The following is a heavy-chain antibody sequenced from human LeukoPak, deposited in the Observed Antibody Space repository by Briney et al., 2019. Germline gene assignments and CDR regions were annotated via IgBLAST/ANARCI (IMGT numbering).Heavy chain of an antibody. J-gene: IGHJ5*02. CDR3: ARGAYYDFWSGYYGNWFDP. V-gene: IGHV4-61*02. CDR1: GGSISSGRYY. Sequence: SETLSLTCTVSGGSISSGRYYWSWIRQPAGKGLEWIGRIYTSGSTNYNPSLKSRVTISVDTSKNQFSLKLSSVTAADTAVYYCARGAYYDFWSGYYGNWFDPWGQGTLVTVSS. D-gene: IGHD3-3*01. CDR2: IYTSGST.